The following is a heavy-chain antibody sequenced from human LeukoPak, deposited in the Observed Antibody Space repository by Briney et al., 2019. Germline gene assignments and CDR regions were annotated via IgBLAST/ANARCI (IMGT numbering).Heavy chain of an antibody. CDR1: GYTFTNYA. CDR3: GRHQNHYNNSRGYPGDY. Sequence: ASVKVSCKASGYTFTNYAMNWVRQAPGQGLEWMGWINTNTGNPTYAQGFTGRFVFSLDTSVSTAYLQISSLKAEDTAVYYWGRHQNHYNNSRGYPGDYGGKETRFPVSS. D-gene: IGHD3-22*01. J-gene: IGHJ4*02. V-gene: IGHV7-4-1*02. CDR2: INTNTGNP.